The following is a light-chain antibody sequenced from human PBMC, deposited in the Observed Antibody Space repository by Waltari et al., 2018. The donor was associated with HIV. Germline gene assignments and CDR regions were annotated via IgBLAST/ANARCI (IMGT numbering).Light chain of an antibody. V-gene: IGKV3-20*01. CDR1: QSVSSSY. J-gene: IGKJ1*01. CDR3: QQYGSSRWT. CDR2: GAS. Sequence: EIVLTQSPGTLSLSPGERATLSCRASQSVSSSYLAWYQQKHGQAPRLLIDGASSRATGIPDRFSGSGSGTDFTLTISRLEPEDFAVYYCQQYGSSRWTFGQGTKVEIK.